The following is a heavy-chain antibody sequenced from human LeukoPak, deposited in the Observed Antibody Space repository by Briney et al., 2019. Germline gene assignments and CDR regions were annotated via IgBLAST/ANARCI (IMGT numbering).Heavy chain of an antibody. CDR1: GFTFSSYG. Sequence: PGGSLRLSCAASGFTFSSYGMHWVRQAPGKGLEWVAFIRYDGSNKYYADSVKGRFTISRDNSKNTLYLQMNSLRAEDTAVYYCAKKGGSGSYTRPFDYWGQGTLVTVSS. J-gene: IGHJ4*02. CDR3: AKKGGSGSYTRPFDY. V-gene: IGHV3-30*02. D-gene: IGHD3-10*01. CDR2: IRYDGSNK.